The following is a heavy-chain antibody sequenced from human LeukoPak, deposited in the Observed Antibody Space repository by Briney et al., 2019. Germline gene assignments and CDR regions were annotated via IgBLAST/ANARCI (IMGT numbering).Heavy chain of an antibody. CDR3: ARQDIVVVVAAKLSWFDP. Sequence: PSETLSLTCTVSGYSISSGYYWAWIRQPPGKGLEWIGSIFHSGSTYYNPSLKSRVTISVDTSKNQFSLKLSSVTAADTAVYYCARQDIVVVVAAKLSWFDPWGQGTLVTVSS. CDR1: GYSISSGYY. J-gene: IGHJ5*02. V-gene: IGHV4-38-2*02. D-gene: IGHD2-15*01. CDR2: IFHSGST.